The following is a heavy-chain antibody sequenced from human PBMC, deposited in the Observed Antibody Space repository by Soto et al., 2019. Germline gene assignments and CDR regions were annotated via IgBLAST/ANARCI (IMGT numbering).Heavy chain of an antibody. CDR2: ISAYNGNT. V-gene: IGHV1-18*04. J-gene: IGHJ5*02. CDR1: GYTFTSYG. CDR3: ARDAGVYGDPFNYNWFDP. Sequence: ASVKVSCKASGYTFTSYGISWVRQAPGQGLEWMGWISAYNGNTNYAQKLQGRVTMTTDTSTSTAYMELRSLRSDDTAVYYCARDAGVYGDPFNYNWFDPWGQGTLVTVSS. D-gene: IGHD4-17*01.